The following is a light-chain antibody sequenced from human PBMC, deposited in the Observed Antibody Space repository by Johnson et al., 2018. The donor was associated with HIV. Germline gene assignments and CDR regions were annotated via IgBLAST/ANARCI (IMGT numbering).Light chain of an antibody. Sequence: QSLLTQPPSVSAAPGQRVTISCSGNNSNIGSNSVSWYQDVPGTAPKLLIYENNKRPSGITDRFSASKSGTSATLDITGLQTGDEADYYCGAWDSGLTAHFVFGTVTKITVL. V-gene: IGLV1-51*01. J-gene: IGLJ1*01. CDR2: ENN. CDR1: NSNIGSNS. CDR3: GAWDSGLTAHFV.